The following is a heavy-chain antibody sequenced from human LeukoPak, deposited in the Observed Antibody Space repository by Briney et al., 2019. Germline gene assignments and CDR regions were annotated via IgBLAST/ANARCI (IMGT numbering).Heavy chain of an antibody. CDR3: LRGDRRDF. CDR2: ISSGSGSM. J-gene: IGHJ4*02. V-gene: IGHV3-21*01. CDR1: GFTFNTYT. Sequence: GGSLRLSCAASGFTFNTYTMNWIRQAPGKGLEWVSSISSGSGSMFYIDSVRGRFTISRDNARNSLYLQMNSLRVEDTAVYYCLRGDRRDFWGQGTLVTVSS.